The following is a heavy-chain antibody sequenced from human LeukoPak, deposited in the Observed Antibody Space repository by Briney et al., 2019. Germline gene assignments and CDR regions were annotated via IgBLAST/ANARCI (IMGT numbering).Heavy chain of an antibody. J-gene: IGHJ6*03. V-gene: IGHV4-39*07. CDR3: ARDASNRFPDRRSGVRGGGPGYYYMDV. CDR1: GGSISSSSYY. D-gene: IGHD3-10*01. Sequence: PSETLSLTCTVSGGSISSSSYYWGWIRQPPGKGLEWIGSIYYSGSTYYNPSLKSRVTISVDTSKNQFSLKLSSVTAADTAVYYCARDASNRFPDRRSGVRGGGPGYYYMDVWGKGTTVTISS. CDR2: IYYSGST.